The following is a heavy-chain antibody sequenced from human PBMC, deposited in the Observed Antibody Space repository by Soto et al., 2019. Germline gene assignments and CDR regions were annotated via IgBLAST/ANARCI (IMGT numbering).Heavy chain of an antibody. CDR1: GFTFSDHY. V-gene: IGHV3-72*01. J-gene: IGHJ4*02. CDR2: SRNKANSYTT. CDR3: TGSNGDFRDFDY. D-gene: IGHD6-25*01. Sequence: EVQLVESGGGLVQPGGSLRLSCAVSGFTFSDHYMDWVRQAPGKGLDWDGRSRNKANSYTTEYAASVKGRFTISRDDSKNTLYLQMSSLIAEDTAVYFCTGSNGDFRDFDYWGQGTLVTVSS.